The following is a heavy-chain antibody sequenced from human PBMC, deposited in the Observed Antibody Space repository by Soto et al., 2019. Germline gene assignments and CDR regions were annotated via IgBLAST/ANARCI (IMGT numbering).Heavy chain of an antibody. D-gene: IGHD6-13*01. V-gene: IGHV4-30-4*01. Sequence: SETLSLTCTVSGGSISSGDYYWSWIRQPPGKGLEWIGSVYYSGSTYYNPSLKSRVTISVDTSKNQFSLKLNSVTAADTAVYYCASRHSSPYFDYWGQGTLVTVSS. CDR3: ASRHSSPYFDY. CDR1: GGSISSGDYY. J-gene: IGHJ4*02. CDR2: VYYSGST.